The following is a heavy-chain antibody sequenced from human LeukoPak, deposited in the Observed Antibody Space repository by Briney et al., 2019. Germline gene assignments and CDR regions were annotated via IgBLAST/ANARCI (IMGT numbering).Heavy chain of an antibody. CDR1: GGSFSGYY. CDR3: ARDRRLQALYDWFDP. Sequence: SETLSLTCAVYGGSFSGYYWSWIRQPPGKGLEWIGEINHSGSTNYNPSLKSRVTMSVDTSKNQFSLKLSSVTAADTAVYYCARDRRLQALYDWFDPWGQGTLVTVSS. D-gene: IGHD6-25*01. V-gene: IGHV4-34*01. CDR2: INHSGST. J-gene: IGHJ5*02.